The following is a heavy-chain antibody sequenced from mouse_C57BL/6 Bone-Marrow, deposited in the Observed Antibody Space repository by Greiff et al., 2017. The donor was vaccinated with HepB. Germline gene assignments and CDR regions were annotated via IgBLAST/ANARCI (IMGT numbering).Heavy chain of an antibody. D-gene: IGHD2-4*01. CDR1: GFTFSDYY. J-gene: IGHJ1*03. V-gene: IGHV5-16*01. CDR2: INYDGSST. Sequence: EVQLQESEGGLVQPGSSMKLSCTASGFTFSDYYMAWVRQVPEKGLEWVANINYDGSSTYYLDSLKSRFIISRDNAKNILYLQMSSLKSEDTATYYCARSTMITPWYFDVWGTGTTVTVSS. CDR3: ARSTMITPWYFDV.